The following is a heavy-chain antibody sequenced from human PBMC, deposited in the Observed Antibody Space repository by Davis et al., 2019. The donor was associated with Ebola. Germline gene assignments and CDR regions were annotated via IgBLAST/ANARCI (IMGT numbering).Heavy chain of an antibody. CDR3: AREGRNYYYYMDV. J-gene: IGHJ6*03. Sequence: PGGSLRLSCAASGFTFSDYYMSWIRQAPGKGLEWVANIKQDGSEKYYVDSVKGRFTISRDNAKNSLYLQMNSLRAEDTAVYYCAREGRNYYYYMDVWGKGTTVTVSS. CDR2: IKQDGSEK. D-gene: IGHD1-1*01. CDR1: GFTFSDYY. V-gene: IGHV3-7*01.